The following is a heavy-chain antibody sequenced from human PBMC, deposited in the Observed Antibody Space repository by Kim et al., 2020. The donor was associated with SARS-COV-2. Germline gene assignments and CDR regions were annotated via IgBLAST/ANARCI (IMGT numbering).Heavy chain of an antibody. CDR1: GFIFSDHS. J-gene: IGHJ2*01. V-gene: IGHV3-72*01. CDR2: IRKKPNSYTT. CDR3: ASATSANNHWYFEI. Sequence: GGSLRLSCAASGFIFSDHSMDWVRQAPGKGLEWVARIRKKPNSYTTAHAAYVKCRFTISRDDSTHSVYLQMNSLETTDTAVYYCASATSANNHWYFEIWGRGTLVTVSS. D-gene: IGHD5-12*01.